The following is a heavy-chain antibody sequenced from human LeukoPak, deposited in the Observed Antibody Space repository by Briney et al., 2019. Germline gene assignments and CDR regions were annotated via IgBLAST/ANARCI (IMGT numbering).Heavy chain of an antibody. Sequence: PGGSLRLSCAVSGLKFSDAWVTWVRQAPGKGLEWIGRIKRGGTTDYAAPVKGRFTISRDDSKNTLSLQMNSLKTEDTAVYYCATGDVFLFNWGQGTLVTVSS. D-gene: IGHD2-21*01. CDR2: IKRGGTT. CDR3: ATGDVFLFN. J-gene: IGHJ4*02. V-gene: IGHV3-15*01. CDR1: GLKFSDAW.